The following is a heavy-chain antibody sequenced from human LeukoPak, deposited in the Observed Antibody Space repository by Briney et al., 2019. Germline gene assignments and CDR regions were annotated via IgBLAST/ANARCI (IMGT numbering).Heavy chain of an antibody. Sequence: GGSLRLSCAASGFTFGLYSMNWVRQAPGKGLEWVSSISSSSSYIYYADSVKGRFTISRDNAKNSLYLQMNSLRAEDTAVYYCARDRSSGWFDAFDIWGQGTMVTVSS. V-gene: IGHV3-21*01. CDR3: ARDRSSGWFDAFDI. CDR1: GFTFGLYS. CDR2: ISSSSSYI. D-gene: IGHD6-19*01. J-gene: IGHJ3*02.